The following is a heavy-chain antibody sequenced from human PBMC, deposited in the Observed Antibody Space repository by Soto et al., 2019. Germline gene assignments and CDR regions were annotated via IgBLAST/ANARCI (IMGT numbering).Heavy chain of an antibody. V-gene: IGHV3-48*03. CDR2: ISSSGSTI. Sequence: EVQLVESGGGLVQPGGSLRLSCAASGFTFSSYEMNWVRQAPGKGLEWVSYISSSGSTIYYADSVKGRFTISRDNAKNSLYLQMNSLRAEDTAVYYCARDYYDSSGYYYVMGWFDPWGQGTLVTVSS. J-gene: IGHJ5*02. CDR3: ARDYYDSSGYYYVMGWFDP. D-gene: IGHD3-22*01. CDR1: GFTFSSYE.